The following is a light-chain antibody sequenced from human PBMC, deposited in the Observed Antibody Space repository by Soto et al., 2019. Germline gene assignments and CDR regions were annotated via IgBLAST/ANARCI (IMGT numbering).Light chain of an antibody. J-gene: IGKJ5*01. V-gene: IGKV3-20*01. CDR2: DAS. CDR1: QTVGRNY. Sequence: EIVLTQSPDSLSLFPGERATLSCRASQTVGRNYVAWFQQKPGQAPRLLIYDASTRATGIPDKFGGSGSGTDFTLTINRLEPEDFVVYYCQQYVNSPITFGHGTRLEIK. CDR3: QQYVNSPIT.